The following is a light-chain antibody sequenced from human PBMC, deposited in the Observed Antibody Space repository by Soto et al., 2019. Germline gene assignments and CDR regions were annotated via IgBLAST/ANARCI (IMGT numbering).Light chain of an antibody. Sequence: ETVLTQAPGTPPFSSGERATPSCRASQSVSSSYLAWYQQKPGQAPRLLIYGASSRATGIPDRFSGSGSGTDFTLTISRLEPEDFAVYYCQQYGSSPRTFGQGTKVDNK. J-gene: IGKJ1*01. V-gene: IGKV3-20*01. CDR3: QQYGSSPRT. CDR2: GAS. CDR1: QSVSSSY.